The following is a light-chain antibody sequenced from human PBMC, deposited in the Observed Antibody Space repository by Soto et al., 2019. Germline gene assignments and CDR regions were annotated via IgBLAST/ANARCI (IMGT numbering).Light chain of an antibody. CDR1: QSVSIW. Sequence: DVQMTQTPSTLSASVGDRVTITCRASQSVSIWLAWYQQKPGKAPKLLIYKTSSLESGVPSRFSGSGSGAEFTLTLSSLQPDDFGTYYCQQYNSYLWTFGQGTKVEIK. J-gene: IGKJ1*01. CDR2: KTS. CDR3: QQYNSYLWT. V-gene: IGKV1-5*03.